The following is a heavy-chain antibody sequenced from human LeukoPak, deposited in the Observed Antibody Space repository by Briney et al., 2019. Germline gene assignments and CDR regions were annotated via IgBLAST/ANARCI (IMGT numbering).Heavy chain of an antibody. CDR2: ISWNSGSI. D-gene: IGHD4-17*01. V-gene: IGHV3-9*01. J-gene: IGHJ5*02. Sequence: GRSLRLSCAASGFTFDDYAMHWVRQAPGKGLEWVSGISWNSGSIGYADSVKGRFTISRDNAKNTLYLQMDSLRAEDTAVYYCAREGSYGDFHPWGQGTLVTVSS. CDR1: GFTFDDYA. CDR3: AREGSYGDFHP.